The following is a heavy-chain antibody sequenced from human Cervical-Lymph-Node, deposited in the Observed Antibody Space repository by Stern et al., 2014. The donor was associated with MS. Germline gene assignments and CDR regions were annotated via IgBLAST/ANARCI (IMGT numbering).Heavy chain of an antibody. CDR2: ISPDGRTT. CDR3: ARDRNWNYDY. CDR1: GFTFGDHN. D-gene: IGHD1-7*01. J-gene: IGHJ4*02. V-gene: IGHV3-30*04. Sequence: VQLVESGGGVVQPGRSLRLSCAASGFTFGDHNMHWVRQAPGRGLEWWAIISPDGRTTYYADSVKGRFTSSRDNSKSTLYLQLNSLRPEDTAVYYCARDRNWNYDYWGQGTLVIVSS.